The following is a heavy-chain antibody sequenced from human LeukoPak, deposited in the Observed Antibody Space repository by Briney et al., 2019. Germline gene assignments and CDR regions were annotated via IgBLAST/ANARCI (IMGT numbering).Heavy chain of an antibody. CDR1: GFTFSTYS. Sequence: GGALRLSCAASGFTFSTYSMNWVRQAPGKGLEWVSSISSSSSYIYYADSLKGRFTISRDNAKGTLYLKMSSLRAEDTAVYYCTGHHQACSRTYWGKGHLVPVSS. J-gene: IGHJ4*02. V-gene: IGHV3-21*01. D-gene: IGHD6-13*01. CDR3: TGHHQACSRTY. CDR2: ISSSSSYI.